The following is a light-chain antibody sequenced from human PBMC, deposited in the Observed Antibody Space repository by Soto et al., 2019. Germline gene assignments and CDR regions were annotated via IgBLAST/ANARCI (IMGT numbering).Light chain of an antibody. CDR1: SGDSSYA. CDR2: LNSDGSH. Sequence: QLVLTQSPSASASLGASVKLTCSLSSGDSSYAIAWHQQQPEKGPRYLMNLNSDGSHSKGDGIPDRFSGSSSGAERYLTISSLQSEDEADYYCQTWGTGIVVFGGGTKLTVL. V-gene: IGLV4-69*01. CDR3: QTWGTGIVV. J-gene: IGLJ2*01.